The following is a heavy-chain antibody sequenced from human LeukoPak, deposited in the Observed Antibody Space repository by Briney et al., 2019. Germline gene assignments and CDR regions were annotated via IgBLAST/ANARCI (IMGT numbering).Heavy chain of an antibody. Sequence: SETLSLTCTVSGGSISSGSYYWSWIRQPAGKGLEWIGRIYTSGSTNYNPSLKSRVTMSVDTSKNQFSLKLSSVTAADTAVYYCASSVLRYSDWHWFDPWGQGTLVTVSS. V-gene: IGHV4-61*02. CDR3: ASSVLRYSDWHWFDP. D-gene: IGHD3-9*01. CDR1: GGSISSGSYY. CDR2: IYTSGST. J-gene: IGHJ5*02.